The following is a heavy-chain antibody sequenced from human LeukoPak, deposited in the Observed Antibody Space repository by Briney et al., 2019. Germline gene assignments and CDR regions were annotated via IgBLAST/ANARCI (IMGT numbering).Heavy chain of an antibody. V-gene: IGHV3-21*06. CDR1: GFTFNTYA. J-gene: IGHJ6*02. CDR3: ARGIAYYYGMDV. Sequence: GGSLRLSCVASGFTFNTYAMNWVRQAPDKGLEWVSPIDRSGNYMHYADSLKGRFTISRDNAKNSVYLQMNSLTADDTAVYYCARGIAYYYGMDVWGQGTTVSVSS. CDR2: IDRSGNYM. D-gene: IGHD2-21*01.